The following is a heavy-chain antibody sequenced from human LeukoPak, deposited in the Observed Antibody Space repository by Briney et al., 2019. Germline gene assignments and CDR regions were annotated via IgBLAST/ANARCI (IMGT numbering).Heavy chain of an antibody. Sequence: GESLKISCKASGYRFTSYWIGWVRQMPGKGLEWMGIFYPGDSDTRYSPSFQGQVTISVDKSINTAYLQWSSLKASDTAMYYCARDSGYDSYFAYWGQGTLVTVSS. CDR2: FYPGDSDT. J-gene: IGHJ4*02. CDR3: ARDSGYDSYFAY. CDR1: GYRFTSYW. V-gene: IGHV5-51*01. D-gene: IGHD5-12*01.